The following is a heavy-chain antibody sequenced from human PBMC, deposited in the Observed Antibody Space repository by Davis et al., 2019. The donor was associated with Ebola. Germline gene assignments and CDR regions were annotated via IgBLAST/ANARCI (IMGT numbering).Heavy chain of an antibody. J-gene: IGHJ4*02. CDR1: GYTFTSYY. CDR3: AREAEGLRPKIDY. D-gene: IGHD5-12*01. Sequence: AASVKVSCKASGYTFTSYYMQWLRQAPGQGLEWMGIINPSDGSARYAQKFQGRVTMTRDTSTSTVYMALSSLRSEDTAVYYCAREAEGLRPKIDYWGQGALVTVSS. CDR2: INPSDGSA. V-gene: IGHV1-46*01.